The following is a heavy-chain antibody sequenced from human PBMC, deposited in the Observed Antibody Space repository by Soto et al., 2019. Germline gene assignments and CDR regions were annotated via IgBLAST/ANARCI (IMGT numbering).Heavy chain of an antibody. CDR1: GGSISSSSYY. J-gene: IGHJ4*02. CDR2: IYYSGST. Sequence: PSETLCLTCTVSGGSISSSSYYWGWIRQPPGKGLEWIGSIYYSGSTYYNPSLKSRVTISVDTSKNQFSLKLSSVTAADTAVYYCASRAVADYWGQGTLVTVS. V-gene: IGHV4-39*01. CDR3: ASRAVADY. D-gene: IGHD6-19*01.